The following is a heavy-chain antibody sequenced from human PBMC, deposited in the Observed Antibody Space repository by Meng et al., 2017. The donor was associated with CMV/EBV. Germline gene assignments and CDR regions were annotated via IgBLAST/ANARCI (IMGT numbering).Heavy chain of an antibody. V-gene: IGHV4-59*01. CDR1: GVSISSYC. Sequence: SETLSLTCTVSGVSISSYCWSWIRQPPGKGLEWIGHIYYSGSINYNPSLKSRVTMSVDTSKNQFSLKLSSVTAADTAVYYCASQYSGTYYREFDYWGQGTLVTVSS. J-gene: IGHJ4*02. CDR2: IYYSGSI. CDR3: ASQYSGTYYREFDY. D-gene: IGHD1-26*01.